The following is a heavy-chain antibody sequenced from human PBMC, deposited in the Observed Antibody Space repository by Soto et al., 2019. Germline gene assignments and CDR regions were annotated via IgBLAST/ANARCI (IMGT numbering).Heavy chain of an antibody. CDR2: VYFSGNT. V-gene: IGHV4-59*01. D-gene: IGHD6-25*01. CDR1: GGSLSSYY. Sequence: TLSLTCTVSGGSLSSYYWTWIRQSPGKGLEWIGYVYFSGNTNYNPSLKSRVTISIDTSKNQFSLRLASVTAADTAFYFCGSVRPSGYVLSWGQGTLVTVSS. CDR3: GSVRPSGYVLS. J-gene: IGHJ5*02.